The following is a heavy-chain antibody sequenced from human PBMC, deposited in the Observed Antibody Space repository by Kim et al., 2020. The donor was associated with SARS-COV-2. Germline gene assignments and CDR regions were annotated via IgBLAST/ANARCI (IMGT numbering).Heavy chain of an antibody. J-gene: IGHJ4*02. CDR3: ARLTRTGTTFDYFDY. Sequence: PTLKSRVTISVDTSKNQVSLKLSSVTAADTAVYYCARLTRTGTTFDYFDYWGQGTLVTVSS. D-gene: IGHD1-7*01. V-gene: IGHV4-39*01.